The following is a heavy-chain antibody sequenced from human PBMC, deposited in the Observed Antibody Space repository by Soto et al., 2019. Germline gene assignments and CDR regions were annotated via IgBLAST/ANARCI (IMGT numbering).Heavy chain of an antibody. CDR1: GFSLSTNGVG. J-gene: IGHJ4*02. V-gene: IGHV2-5*02. CDR3: AHRRTPSFPLDF. D-gene: IGHD3-3*02. CDR2: IYWDDDK. Sequence: QITLKESGPTLVNPTQTLTLTCTFSGFSLSTNGVGVGWIRQTPGKALEWLALIYWDDDKRYSPSLKRRLTITKDTSKNQVVLTMTNMDPGDTATYYGAHRRTPSFPLDFWGQGTLVTVSS.